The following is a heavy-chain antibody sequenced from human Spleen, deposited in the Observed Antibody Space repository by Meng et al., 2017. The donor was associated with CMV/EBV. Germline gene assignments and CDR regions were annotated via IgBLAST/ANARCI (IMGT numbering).Heavy chain of an antibody. V-gene: IGHV3-21*01. Sequence: GGSLRLSCAASGFTFSSYSMNWVRQAPGKGLEWVSSISSNRNYIYYADSVKGRFTISRDNAKNSLYLQMNSLRAEDTAVYYCARELLMTTVTTYYYYYGMDVWGQGTTVTVSS. D-gene: IGHD4-17*01. CDR3: ARELLMTTVTTYYYYYGMDV. CDR1: GFTFSSYS. CDR2: ISSNRNYI. J-gene: IGHJ6*02.